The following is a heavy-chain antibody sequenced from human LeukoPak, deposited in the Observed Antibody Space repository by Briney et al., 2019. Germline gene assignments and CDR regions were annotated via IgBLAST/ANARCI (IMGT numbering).Heavy chain of an antibody. D-gene: IGHD1-26*01. J-gene: IGHJ6*03. CDR3: AKEPRGPGGARPLPPNYMDV. CDR1: GFTFSDYY. CDR2: IRYDGSNK. V-gene: IGHV3-30*02. Sequence: PGGSLRLSCAASGFTFSDYYMSWIRQAPGKGLEWVAFIRYDGSNKYYADSVKGRFTISRDNSKNTLYLQMNSLRAEDTAVYYCAKEPRGPGGARPLPPNYMDVWGKGTTVTVSS.